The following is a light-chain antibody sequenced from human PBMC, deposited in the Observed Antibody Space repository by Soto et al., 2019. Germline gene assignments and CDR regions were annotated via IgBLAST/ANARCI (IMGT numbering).Light chain of an antibody. CDR3: QQRSNWPPRIT. V-gene: IGKV3-11*01. CDR1: QSVSSY. J-gene: IGKJ5*01. CDR2: DAS. Sequence: EIVLTQSPATLSLSPGERATLSCRASQSVSSYLAWYQQKPGQAPRLLIYDASNRATGIPARFSGSGSGTDFTLTISSLEPEDFAVYYCQQRSNWPPRITFGQGTPLEIK.